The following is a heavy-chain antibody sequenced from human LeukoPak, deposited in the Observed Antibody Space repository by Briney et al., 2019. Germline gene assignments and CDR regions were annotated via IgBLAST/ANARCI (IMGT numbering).Heavy chain of an antibody. V-gene: IGHV3-23*01. CDR1: GFTFSNYA. Sequence: TGGSLRLSCAASGFTFSNYAMSWVRQAPGKGLEWVSGISGTGGTTYYVDSVKGRFTISRDNSKSTLFLQMNSLRADDTAVYYCAKSSPRPGDRWGQGTLVIVSS. D-gene: IGHD6-6*01. CDR2: ISGTGGTT. CDR3: AKSSPRPGDR. J-gene: IGHJ5*02.